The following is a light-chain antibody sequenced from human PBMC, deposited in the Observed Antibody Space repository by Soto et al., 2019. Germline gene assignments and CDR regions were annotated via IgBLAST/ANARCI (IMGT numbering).Light chain of an antibody. J-gene: IGKJ1*01. CDR2: EAS. CDR3: QQSHNWPRT. CDR1: QRVSTF. Sequence: IVLTHSPGTLSFSPGDIATLSFRASQRVSTFLAWYQQRPGQAPRLLISEASNRATGIPARFSGSGSGTDFTLTISSLEPEDFAVYYCQQSHNWPRTFGQGTKVDIK. V-gene: IGKV3-11*01.